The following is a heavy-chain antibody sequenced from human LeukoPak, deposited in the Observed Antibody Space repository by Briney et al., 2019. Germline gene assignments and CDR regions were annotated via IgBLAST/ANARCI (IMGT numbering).Heavy chain of an antibody. D-gene: IGHD6-13*01. V-gene: IGHV3-11*01. Sequence: PGGSLRLSCAASGFTFSDYYMSWIRQAPGKGLEWVSYISSSGSTIYYADSVKGRFTISRDNSKNTLYLQMNSLRAEDTAVYYCAKDLYRGIAAEYFQHWGQGTLVTVSS. CDR2: ISSSGSTI. J-gene: IGHJ1*01. CDR1: GFTFSDYY. CDR3: AKDLYRGIAAEYFQH.